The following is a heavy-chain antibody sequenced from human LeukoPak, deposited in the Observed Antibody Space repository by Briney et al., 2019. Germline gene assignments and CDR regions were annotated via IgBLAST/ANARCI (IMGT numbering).Heavy chain of an antibody. CDR1: GGSISSGSYY. CDR2: IYTSGST. D-gene: IGHD3-3*01. Sequence: PSETLSLTCTLSGGSISSGSYYWSWIRQPAGKGLEWIGRIYTSGSTNYNPSLKSRVTISVDTSKNQFSLKLSSVTAADTAVYYCAREPYCDDFWSGCWSPWGQGTLVTVSS. V-gene: IGHV4-61*02. J-gene: IGHJ5*02. CDR3: AREPYCDDFWSGCWSP.